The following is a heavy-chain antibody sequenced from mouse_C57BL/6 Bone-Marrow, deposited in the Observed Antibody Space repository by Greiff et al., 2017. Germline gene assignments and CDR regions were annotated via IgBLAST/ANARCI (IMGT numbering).Heavy chain of an antibody. D-gene: IGHD1-1*01. CDR1: GYAFSSSW. CDR2: IYPGDGDT. V-gene: IGHV1-82*01. CDR3: ARRFADYYGAWFAY. Sequence: VQLQQSGPELVKPGASVQISCKASGYAFSSSWMNWVKQRPGKGLEWIGRIYPGDGDTNYNGKFKGKATLTADQSSSTAYMQLSSLTSEDSAVYFCARRFADYYGAWFAYWGQGTLVTVSA. J-gene: IGHJ3*01.